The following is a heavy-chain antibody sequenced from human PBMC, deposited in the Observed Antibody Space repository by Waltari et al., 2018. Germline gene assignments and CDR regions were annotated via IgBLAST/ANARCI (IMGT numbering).Heavy chain of an antibody. Sequence: QVQLQESGPGLVKPSETLSLTCAVSGYSISSGYYWGWIRQPPGKGLEWIGSIYHKGSTYYNPALKSRVTISVDTSKNQFSLKLSSVTAADTAVYYCAREWGAKYYYDSSGYFRYYFDYWGQGTLVTVSS. V-gene: IGHV4-38-2*02. CDR2: IYHKGST. J-gene: IGHJ4*02. D-gene: IGHD3-22*01. CDR3: AREWGAKYYYDSSGYFRYYFDY. CDR1: GYSISSGYY.